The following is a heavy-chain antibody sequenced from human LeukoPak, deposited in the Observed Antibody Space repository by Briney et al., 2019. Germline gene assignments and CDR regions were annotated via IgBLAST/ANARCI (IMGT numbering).Heavy chain of an antibody. J-gene: IGHJ6*03. CDR2: IDSDGSNT. V-gene: IGHV3-74*01. D-gene: IGHD3-10*01. Sequence: SLRLSCTASEFTFSNYWMYWVRQAPGKGLVWVSRIDSDGSNTNYADSVKGRFTISRDNAKNTLYLQMNSLRAEDTAVYYCARVSGSAGDIYYYYYIDVWGKGTTVTVSS. CDR1: EFTFSNYW. CDR3: ARVSGSAGDIYYYYYIDV.